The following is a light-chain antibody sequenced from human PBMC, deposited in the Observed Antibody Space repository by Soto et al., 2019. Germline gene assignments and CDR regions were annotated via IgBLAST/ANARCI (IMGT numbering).Light chain of an antibody. Sequence: EVVLTQSPVTVSLSPGERAPLSCRASQSFRGLLAWYQQKPGQAPRLLIYDAYNRATGIPPRFSGSGSGTDFTLTISSLETEDSAVYYCQQRHMWPITFGQGTRLEIK. J-gene: IGKJ5*01. V-gene: IGKV3-11*01. CDR2: DAY. CDR1: QSFRGL. CDR3: QQRHMWPIT.